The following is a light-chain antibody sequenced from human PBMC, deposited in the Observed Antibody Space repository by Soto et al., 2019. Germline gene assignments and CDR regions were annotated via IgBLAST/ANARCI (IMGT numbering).Light chain of an antibody. Sequence: QSVLTQPPSASGTPGQRVAFSCSGSSSNIGANTVNWYQQLPGAAPKLLIYSHSQRPSGVPDRFSGSKSGTSASLVISGLQSDDEADYYCAAWDDSLNGYVFGTGTKLTVL. CDR3: AAWDDSLNGYV. CDR2: SHS. J-gene: IGLJ1*01. V-gene: IGLV1-44*01. CDR1: SSNIGANT.